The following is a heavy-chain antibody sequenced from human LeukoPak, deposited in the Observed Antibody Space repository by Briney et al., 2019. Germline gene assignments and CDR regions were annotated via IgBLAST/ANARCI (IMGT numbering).Heavy chain of an antibody. CDR2: INHSGST. D-gene: IGHD3-3*01. V-gene: IGHV4-34*01. CDR1: GGSFSGYY. J-gene: IGHJ4*02. CDR3: ARAVTIFGVVIDY. Sequence: SETLSLTCAVYGGSFSGYYWSWIRQPPGKGLEWIGEINHSGSTNYNPSLKSRVTISVDTSKNQFSLKLSSVTAADTAVYYCARAVTIFGVVIDYWGQGTLVTVSS.